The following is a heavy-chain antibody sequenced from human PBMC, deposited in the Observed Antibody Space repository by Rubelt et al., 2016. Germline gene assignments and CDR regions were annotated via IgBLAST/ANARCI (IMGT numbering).Heavy chain of an antibody. CDR1: GFTFSSYS. J-gene: IGHJ2*01. CDR2: ISSSTSYI. CDR3: ARGTLGYLDL. V-gene: IGHV3-21*01. D-gene: IGHD2-2*01. Sequence: EVQLVESGGGLVQPGGSLRLSCAASGFTFSSYSMNWIRQAPGKGLEWVSSISSSTSYIYYADSVKGRFTISRDNSKNTLYLQMNSLRAEDTAVYYCARGTLGYLDLWGRGTLVTVSS.